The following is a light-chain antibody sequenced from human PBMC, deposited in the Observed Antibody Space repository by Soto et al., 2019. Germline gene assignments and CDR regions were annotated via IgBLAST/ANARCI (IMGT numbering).Light chain of an antibody. CDR2: DGN. J-gene: IGLJ2*01. V-gene: IGLV2-23*01. CDR1: SSDVGSYNL. CDR3: CSSAGTNIVV. Sequence: QSALTQPASVSGSPGQSITISCTGTSSDVGSYNLVSWYQQHPGKAPKLMIYDGNKRPSGVSNRCSGSKSANTASLTISGLLPEDDADDYCCSSAGTNIVVFGAGTKLTVL.